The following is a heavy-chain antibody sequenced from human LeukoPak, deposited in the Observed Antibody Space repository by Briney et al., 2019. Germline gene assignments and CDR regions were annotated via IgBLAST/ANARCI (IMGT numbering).Heavy chain of an antibody. J-gene: IGHJ6*03. V-gene: IGHV5-51*01. Sequence: GEPLKISCKGYGYSFTTYWIGWVRQMPGKGLEWMGIIYPGDSDTRYSPSFQGQVTISADKSISTAYLQWSSLKASDTAMYYCARQRSPVEYYYYYMDVWGKGTTVTVSS. CDR2: IYPGDSDT. CDR3: ARQRSPVEYYYYYMDV. D-gene: IGHD5-24*01. CDR1: GYSFTTYW.